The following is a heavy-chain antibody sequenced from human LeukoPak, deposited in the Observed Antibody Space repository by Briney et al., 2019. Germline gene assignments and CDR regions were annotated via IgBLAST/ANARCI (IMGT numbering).Heavy chain of an antibody. D-gene: IGHD4/OR15-4a*01. CDR1: GFPVSSNY. J-gene: IGHJ4*02. CDR2: IYSGGNT. CDR3: VREGASSHN. V-gene: IGHV3-66*01. Sequence: GGSLRLSCAASGFPVSSNYMSWVRQAPGGGLEWVSIIYSGGNTYYAESVKGRFIISRDNSQNTVYLQMNSLRAEDTAVYYCVREGASSHNWGQGTLVTVSS.